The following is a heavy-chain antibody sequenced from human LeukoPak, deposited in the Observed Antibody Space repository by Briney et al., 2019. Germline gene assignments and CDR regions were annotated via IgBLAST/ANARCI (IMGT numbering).Heavy chain of an antibody. V-gene: IGHV3-53*01. J-gene: IGHJ6*02. D-gene: IGHD2/OR15-2a*01. CDR3: AGATPTSRLKSISTPYGLDV. Sequence: PGEPLRLSCAASGFTVSSDYMTWVRQAPGKGLVWGSGIYTSGITYYADSVKGRFTISRDSFKNTLYLQMNNLRAEDSAVYFCAGATPTSRLKSISTPYGLDVWGQGTTVTVSS. CDR1: GFTVSSDY. CDR2: IYTSGIT.